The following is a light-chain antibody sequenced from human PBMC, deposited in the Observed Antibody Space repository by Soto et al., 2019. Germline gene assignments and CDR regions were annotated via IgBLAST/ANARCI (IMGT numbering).Light chain of an antibody. CDR1: QSVSSSY. CDR2: GAS. CDR3: QQYHNRPLIT. J-gene: IGKJ5*01. V-gene: IGKV3-15*01. Sequence: EIGLTQSPGTLSLSPGERATLSCRASQSVSSSYLAWYQQKPGQAPRLLIYGASTRATGTPARFSGSGSGADYFLTISSLQSEDFAVYYCQQYHNRPLITFGQGTRLEIK.